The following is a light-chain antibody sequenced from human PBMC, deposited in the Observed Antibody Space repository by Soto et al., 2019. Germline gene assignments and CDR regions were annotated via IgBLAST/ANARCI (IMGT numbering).Light chain of an antibody. Sequence: QSVLTQPASVSGSPGQSITFYCTGTSSDIGGYNYVSWYQQHPGKAPKLMIYEVSNRPSGVSDRFSGSKSGNTASLTISGLQAEDEADYYCTSYTSSTTNYVFGTGTKVTVL. CDR1: SSDIGGYNY. CDR2: EVS. CDR3: TSYTSSTTNYV. J-gene: IGLJ1*01. V-gene: IGLV2-14*01.